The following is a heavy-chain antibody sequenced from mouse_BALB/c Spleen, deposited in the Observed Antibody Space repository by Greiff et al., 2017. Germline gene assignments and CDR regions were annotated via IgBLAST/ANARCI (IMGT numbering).Heavy chain of an antibody. CDR3: ARNYYRYDEAWFAY. CDR2: IWSGGST. Sequence: VQLVESGPGLVQPSQSLSITCTVSGFSLTSYGVHWVRQSPGKGLEWLGVIWSGGSTDYNAAFISRLSISKDNSKSQVFFKMNSLQANDTAIYYCARNYYRYDEAWFAYWGQGTLVTVSA. CDR1: GFSLTSYG. V-gene: IGHV2-2*02. D-gene: IGHD2-14*01. J-gene: IGHJ3*01.